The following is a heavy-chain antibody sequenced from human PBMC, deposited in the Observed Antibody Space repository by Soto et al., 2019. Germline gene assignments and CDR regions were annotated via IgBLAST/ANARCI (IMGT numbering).Heavy chain of an antibody. CDR1: GYTLTGCY. J-gene: IGHJ6*02. CDR2: INPNSGGT. CDR3: ARGSIAARPGYYYYGMDV. Sequence: ASVKVSCKASGYTLTGCYMHWVRQAPGQGLEWMGWINPNSGGTNYAQRFQGWVTMTRDTSISTAYMELSRLRSDDTAVYYCARGSIAARPGYYYYGMDVWGQGTTVTVSS. V-gene: IGHV1-2*04. D-gene: IGHD6-6*01.